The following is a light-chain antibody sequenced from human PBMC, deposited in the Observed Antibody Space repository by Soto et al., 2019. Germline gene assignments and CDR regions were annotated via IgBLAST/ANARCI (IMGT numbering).Light chain of an antibody. CDR2: GAS. Sequence: IVMRKSPATVPWSRGEVGRGCCRANRRVSSHLAWYQQKPGQAPRLLIYGASSRATGIPGRFSGSGSGTDFTLTITRLEPEDFAVYYCQHYDTSLTTFGQGTKV. J-gene: IGKJ1*01. V-gene: IGKV3-20*01. CDR3: QHYDTSLTT. CDR1: RRVSSH.